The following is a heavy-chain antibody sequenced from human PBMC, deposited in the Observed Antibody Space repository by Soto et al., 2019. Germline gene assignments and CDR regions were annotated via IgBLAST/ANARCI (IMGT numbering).Heavy chain of an antibody. J-gene: IGHJ4*02. CDR1: GFTFSSYW. CDR3: ARDRQQLVPYFDY. Sequence: EVQLVESGGGLVQPGGSLRLSCAASGFTFSSYWMNWVRQAPGKGLEWVANIKQDGSEKYYVDSVKGRFTISRDNAKNSLYLQMNSLRAEDTAVYHCARDRQQLVPYFDYWGQGTLVTVSS. D-gene: IGHD6-13*01. CDR2: IKQDGSEK. V-gene: IGHV3-7*01.